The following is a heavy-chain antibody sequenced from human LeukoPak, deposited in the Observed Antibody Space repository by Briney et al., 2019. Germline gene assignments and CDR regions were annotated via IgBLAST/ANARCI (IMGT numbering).Heavy chain of an antibody. CDR1: GYTFTSYD. Sequence: ASVKVSCKASGYTFTSYDINWVRQATGQGLEWMGWLNPNSGNTGYAQKFQGRVTISRNTSINTAYMELSRLRSDDTAVYYCARTLRVLRYDPEDAFDIWGQGTMVTVSS. CDR2: LNPNSGNT. D-gene: IGHD3-9*01. J-gene: IGHJ3*02. CDR3: ARTLRVLRYDPEDAFDI. V-gene: IGHV1-8*03.